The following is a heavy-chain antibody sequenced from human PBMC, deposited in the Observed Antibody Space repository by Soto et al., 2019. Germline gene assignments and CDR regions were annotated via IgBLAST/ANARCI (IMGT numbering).Heavy chain of an antibody. V-gene: IGHV3-30*18. CDR2: ISYDGSKK. Sequence: QVQLMESGGGVVKPGGSLRLSCVVSGLSFGSYGMHWVRQAPGKGLEWVALISYDGSKKYYMDSVKGRFTISRDNSLGTLFLQMTRLSIEDTAVYYCAKSRGVENYDSGMDVWGPGTRVNVSS. J-gene: IGHJ6*01. CDR1: GLSFGSYG. CDR3: AKSRGVENYDSGMDV. D-gene: IGHD3-10*01.